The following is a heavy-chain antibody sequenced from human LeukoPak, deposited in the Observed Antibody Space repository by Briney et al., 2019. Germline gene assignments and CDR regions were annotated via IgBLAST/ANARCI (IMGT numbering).Heavy chain of an antibody. V-gene: IGHV3-23*01. CDR3: AKDWYYYDSSGRKNDAFDI. D-gene: IGHD3-22*01. J-gene: IGHJ3*02. Sequence: PGGSLRLSCAASGFTFSSYAMSWVRQAPGKGLEWVSAISGSGGSTYYADSVKGRFTISRDNSKNTLYLQMNSLRAEDTAVYYCAKDWYYYDSSGRKNDAFDIWGQGTMVTVSS. CDR1: GFTFSSYA. CDR2: ISGSGGST.